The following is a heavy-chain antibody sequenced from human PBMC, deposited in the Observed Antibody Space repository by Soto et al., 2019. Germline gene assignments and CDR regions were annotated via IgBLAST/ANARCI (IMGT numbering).Heavy chain of an antibody. Sequence: VGSLRLSCAASGFTFSSYGMHWVRQAPGKGLEWVAVISYDGSNKYYADSVKGRFTISRDNSRDTLFLQMNSLRADDAAVYYCARRARTATTNWGAFDVWGQGTMVTVSS. J-gene: IGHJ3*01. CDR1: GFTFSSYG. D-gene: IGHD1-7*01. CDR3: ARRARTATTNWGAFDV. V-gene: IGHV3-30*03. CDR2: ISYDGSNK.